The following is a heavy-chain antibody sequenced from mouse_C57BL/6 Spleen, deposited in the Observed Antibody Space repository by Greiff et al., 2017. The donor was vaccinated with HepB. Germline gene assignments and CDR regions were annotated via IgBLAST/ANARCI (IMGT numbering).Heavy chain of an antibody. V-gene: IGHV3-6*01. D-gene: IGHD2-4*01. CDR1: GYSITSGYY. Sequence: EVQLVESGPGLVKPSQSLSLTCSVTGYSITSGYYWNWIRQFPGNKLEWMGYISYDGSNNYNPSLKNRISITRDTSKNQFFLKLNSVTTEDTATYYCARDRGYDYGFAYWGQGTLVTVSA. CDR2: ISYDGSN. CDR3: ARDRGYDYGFAY. J-gene: IGHJ3*01.